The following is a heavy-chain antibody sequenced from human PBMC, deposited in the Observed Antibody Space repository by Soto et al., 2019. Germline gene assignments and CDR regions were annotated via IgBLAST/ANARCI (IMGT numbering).Heavy chain of an antibody. CDR1: GFTFISYA. CDR3: AKGGPAAYYSYGMDV. V-gene: IGHV3-23*01. CDR2: ISGSGGST. J-gene: IGHJ6*02. D-gene: IGHD2-2*01. Sequence: GGSLRLSCAASGFTFISYAMSWVRQAPGKGLEWVSAISGSGGSTYYADSVKGRFTISRDNSKNTLYLQMNSLRAEDTAVYYCAKGGPAAYYSYGMDVWGQGTTVTVSS.